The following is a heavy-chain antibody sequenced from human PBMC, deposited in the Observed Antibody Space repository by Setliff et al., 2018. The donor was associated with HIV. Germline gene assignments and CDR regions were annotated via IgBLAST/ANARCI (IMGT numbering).Heavy chain of an antibody. J-gene: IGHJ4*02. CDR3: ARSSRVNCGGDCYLFDY. CDR1: GYTFTSYY. V-gene: IGHV1-46*01. Sequence: ASVKVSCKASGYTFTSYYMHWVRQAPGQGLEWMGIINPSGGSTNYAQKFQGRVTMTRDTSTSTVYMELSSLRSEDTAVYYCARSSRVNCGGDCYLFDYWGQGTPVTVSS. CDR2: INPSGGST. D-gene: IGHD2-21*02.